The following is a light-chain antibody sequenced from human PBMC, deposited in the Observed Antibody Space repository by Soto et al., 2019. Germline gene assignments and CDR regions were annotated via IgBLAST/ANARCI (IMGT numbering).Light chain of an antibody. CDR2: DAS. Sequence: EIVLTQSPATLSLSPGERATLSCRASQSVSSYLAWYQQKPGQAPRLRIYDASNRATGIPARFSGSGSGTDFTLNISSLEPEDFAVYYCQQRSNWLTFGGGTKVEIK. J-gene: IGKJ4*01. V-gene: IGKV3-11*01. CDR3: QQRSNWLT. CDR1: QSVSSY.